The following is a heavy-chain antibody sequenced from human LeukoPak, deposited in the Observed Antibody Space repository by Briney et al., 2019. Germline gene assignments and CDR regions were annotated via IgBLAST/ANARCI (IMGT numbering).Heavy chain of an antibody. CDR2: RFSSGIT. J-gene: IGHJ6*03. Sequence: SETLSLTCTVSGGSINMYYWSWIRQPAGKGLEWIGRRFSSGITNYNPSLKSRVSMSVDTSKNQFSLKLTSVTAADTAVYYCARGGYGSSMDVWGKGTTVTVSS. CDR1: GGSINMYY. D-gene: IGHD6-13*01. V-gene: IGHV4-4*07. CDR3: ARGGYGSSMDV.